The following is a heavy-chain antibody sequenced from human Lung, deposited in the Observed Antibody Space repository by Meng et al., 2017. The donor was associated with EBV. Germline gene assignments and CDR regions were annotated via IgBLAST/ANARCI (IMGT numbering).Heavy chain of an antibody. Sequence: QVPLHESGPGLVKPSQTLSLTCTVSGGSIRFGDYYWSWIRQPPGKGLEWIGYIYYSGSTYSNASLKSRVTISIDRSKNQFSLKLSSVTAADTAVYYCARDRKHYGERGWFDPWGQGTLVTVSS. V-gene: IGHV4-30-4*01. CDR2: IYYSGST. CDR1: GGSIRFGDYY. CDR3: ARDRKHYGERGWFDP. D-gene: IGHD4-17*01. J-gene: IGHJ5*02.